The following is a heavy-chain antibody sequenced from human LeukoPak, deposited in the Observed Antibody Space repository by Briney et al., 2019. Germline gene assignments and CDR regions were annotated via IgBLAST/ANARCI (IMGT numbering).Heavy chain of an antibody. V-gene: IGHV3-49*04. CDR3: TRGPTKLWLNSGMDV. CDR2: IRCEAYCGTK. D-gene: IGHD3-16*01. Sequence: GRALRLSCTASGFIFGDHAMSWVRQAPGKGLEWVGFIRCEAYCGTKECAASVSGRFTISRDDSIRIDYLQMNRLRVEETAVYYCTRGPTKLWLNSGMDVWGQGTTATVSS. J-gene: IGHJ6*02. CDR1: GFIFGDHA.